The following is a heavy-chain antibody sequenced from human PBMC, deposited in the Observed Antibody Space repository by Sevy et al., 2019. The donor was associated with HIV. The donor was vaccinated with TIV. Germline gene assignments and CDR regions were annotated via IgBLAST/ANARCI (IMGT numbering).Heavy chain of an antibody. V-gene: IGHV3-30*18. CDR1: GFTFSDYG. D-gene: IGHD3-16*01. Sequence: GGSLRLSCAASGFTFSDYGMNWVRQAPGKGLEWVAVISHDGSKKFYRDSVKGRFTISRDNSKNTLYLEMNSLRVEDTAVYYCAKGLTQLWAQDVYNGMYVWGQGTTVTVSS. CDR3: AKGLTQLWAQDVYNGMYV. J-gene: IGHJ6*02. CDR2: ISHDGSKK.